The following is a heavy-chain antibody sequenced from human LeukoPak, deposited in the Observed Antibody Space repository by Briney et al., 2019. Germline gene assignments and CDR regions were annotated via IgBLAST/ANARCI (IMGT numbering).Heavy chain of an antibody. V-gene: IGHV4-38-2*01. CDR1: SYSISSGYY. CDR3: ARHGWSTVTSHFDY. D-gene: IGHD4-17*01. Sequence: PSETLSLTCAVSSYSISSGYYWGWIRQPPGKALKWIGSIHHSGTTYYNSSFKSRVTISVDTSKNQFSLKLSSVTAADTALYYCARHGWSTVTSHFDYWGQGALVTVSS. CDR2: IHHSGTT. J-gene: IGHJ4*02.